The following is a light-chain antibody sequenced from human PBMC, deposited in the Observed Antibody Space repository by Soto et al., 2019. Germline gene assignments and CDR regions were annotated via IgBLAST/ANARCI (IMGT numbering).Light chain of an antibody. CDR1: QSVSSSY. J-gene: IGKJ2*02. CDR3: HQYGSSPCT. CDR2: GAS. Sequence: EIVLTQSPGTLSLSPGERATLSCRASQSVSSSYLAWYQQKPGQAPRLLIYGASNRATGIPDRFSGSGSGTDFTLTISRLEPEDFAVYYCHQYGSSPCTFGQGTQLEIK. V-gene: IGKV3-20*01.